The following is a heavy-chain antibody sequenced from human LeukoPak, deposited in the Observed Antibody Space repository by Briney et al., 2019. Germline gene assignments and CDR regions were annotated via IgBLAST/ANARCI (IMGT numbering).Heavy chain of an antibody. CDR3: ARSVSYYYDSSGYPFDY. V-gene: IGHV4-59*12. D-gene: IGHD3-22*01. J-gene: IGHJ4*02. CDR1: GGSISSYY. Sequence: SETLSLTCTVSGGSISSYYWSWIRQPPGKGLEWIGYIYYSGSTNYNPSLKSRVTVSVDTSKNQFSLKLSSVTAADTAVYYCARSVSYYYDSSGYPFDYWGREPWSPSPQ. CDR2: IYYSGST.